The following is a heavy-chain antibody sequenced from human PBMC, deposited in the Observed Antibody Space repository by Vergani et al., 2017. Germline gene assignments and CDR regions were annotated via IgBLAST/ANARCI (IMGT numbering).Heavy chain of an antibody. Sequence: EVQLLESGGGLVQPGGSLRLSCAASGFTFSSYAMSGARQAPGKGLEWGSAISGSGGSTYYADSVKGRFTISRDNSKNTLYLQMNSLRAEDTAVYYCAKYDFWSGFFDYWGQGTLVTVSS. J-gene: IGHJ4*02. CDR2: ISGSGGST. D-gene: IGHD3-3*01. V-gene: IGHV3-23*01. CDR1: GFTFSSYA. CDR3: AKYDFWSGFFDY.